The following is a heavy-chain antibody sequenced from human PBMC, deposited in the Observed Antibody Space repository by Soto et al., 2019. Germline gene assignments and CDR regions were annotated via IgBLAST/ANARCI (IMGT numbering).Heavy chain of an antibody. CDR1: WGSSVTSACS. V-gene: IGHV4-30-2*03. CDR3: ARYSLRPRDYYSGMDV. D-gene: IGHD2-15*01. CDR2: TYRSGVT. J-gene: IGHJ6*02. Sequence: TMPDCCSFSWGSSVTSACSWSWIRQPPGKAMEWVGFTYRSGVTYYNPSLKSRVTISVDTSKNQFSLKLSSVTAADTAVYYCARYSLRPRDYYSGMDVWGQGTTVTVSS.